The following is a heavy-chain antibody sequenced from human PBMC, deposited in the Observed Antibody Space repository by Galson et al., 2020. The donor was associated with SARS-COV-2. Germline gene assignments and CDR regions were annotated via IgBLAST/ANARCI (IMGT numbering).Heavy chain of an antibody. CDR1: GFTFSRYG. Sequence: GESLKISCAASGFTFSRYGMHWVRQAPGKGLEWVSLIWYDESNKYYADSVKGRFTISRDNAKNTLYLQMNGLRAEDTAVYYCARDYSGQQLRSPSWFDPWGQGTLVTVSS. CDR3: ARDYSGQQLRSPSWFDP. J-gene: IGHJ5*02. CDR2: IWYDESNK. D-gene: IGHD6-13*01. V-gene: IGHV3-33*01.